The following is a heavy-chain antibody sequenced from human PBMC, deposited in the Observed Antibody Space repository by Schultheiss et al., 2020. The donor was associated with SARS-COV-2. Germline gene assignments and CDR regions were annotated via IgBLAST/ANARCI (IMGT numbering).Heavy chain of an antibody. CDR3: AKPMRSYNWNHRGFDY. CDR2: IYYSGST. Sequence: SETLSLTCAVYGGSFSGYYWSWIRQPPGKGLEWIGYIYYSGSTYYNPSLKSRVTISVDTSKNQFSLKLSSVTAADTAVYYCAKPMRSYNWNHRGFDYWGQGTLVTVSS. D-gene: IGHD1-14*01. V-gene: IGHV4-34*01. CDR1: GGSFSGYY. J-gene: IGHJ4*02.